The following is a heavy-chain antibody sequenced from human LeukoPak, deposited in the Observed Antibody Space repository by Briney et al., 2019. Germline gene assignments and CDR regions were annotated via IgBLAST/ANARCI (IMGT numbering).Heavy chain of an antibody. CDR1: GYTFTGYY. V-gene: IGHV1-2*02. CDR2: INPNSGGT. D-gene: IGHD6-19*01. Sequence: ASVKVSCKASGYTFTGYYMHWVRQAPGRGLEWMGWINPNSGGTNYAQKFQGRVTMTRDTSISTAYMELSRLRSDDTAVYYCARGSSSGWRSFDYWGQGALVTVSS. CDR3: ARGSSSGWRSFDY. J-gene: IGHJ4*02.